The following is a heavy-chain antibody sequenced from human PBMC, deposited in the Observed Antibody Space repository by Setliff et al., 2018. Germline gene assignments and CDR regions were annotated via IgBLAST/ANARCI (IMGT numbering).Heavy chain of an antibody. Sequence: ASVKVSCKASGDSFNNYAISWVRQAPGQGLEWMGGIIPMFGTPGYAQKFQDRVTITTDESTSTAYMELNSLTSEDTAVYYCARSPALLGIVYLDPWGQGTRVTVSS. V-gene: IGHV1-69*05. D-gene: IGHD2-15*01. CDR1: GDSFNNYA. CDR2: IIPMFGTP. J-gene: IGHJ5*02. CDR3: ARSPALLGIVYLDP.